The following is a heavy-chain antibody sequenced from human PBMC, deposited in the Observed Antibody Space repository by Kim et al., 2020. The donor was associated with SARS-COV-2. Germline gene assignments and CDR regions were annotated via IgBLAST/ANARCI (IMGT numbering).Heavy chain of an antibody. V-gene: IGHV4-59*01. CDR1: DGSISTYY. J-gene: IGHJ5*02. CDR3: ASNYCSGGSCYSPLFYP. CDR2: IYYSGST. Sequence: SETLSLTCTVSDGSISTYYWSWIRQPPGKGLEWIWYIYYSGSTNYNPSLKSRVTISVHTSKNQFSLKLSSVTAADTAVYYCASNYCSGGSCYSPLFYPWGQGTLVTVSS. D-gene: IGHD2-15*01.